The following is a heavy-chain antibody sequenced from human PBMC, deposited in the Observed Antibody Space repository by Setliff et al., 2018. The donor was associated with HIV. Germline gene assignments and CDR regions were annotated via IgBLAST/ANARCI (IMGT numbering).Heavy chain of an antibody. D-gene: IGHD3-10*01. J-gene: IGHJ4*02. Sequence: KTSETLSLTCSVSSSISSGGYYWTWIRRPAGKGLEWIGHVSTSGNTNYNPSLKSRITISLDTSKSHFSLKLHSVTAADTAVYYCARIKAFGSGSYPLDFWGQGTPVTVSS. CDR2: VSTSGNT. CDR1: SSISSGGYY. CDR3: ARIKAFGSGSYPLDF. V-gene: IGHV4-61*09.